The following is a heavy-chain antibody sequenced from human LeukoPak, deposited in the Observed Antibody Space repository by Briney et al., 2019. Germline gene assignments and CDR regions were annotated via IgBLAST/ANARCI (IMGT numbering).Heavy chain of an antibody. D-gene: IGHD4-17*01. V-gene: IGHV3-23*01. CDR3: AKLHSVTPHY. Sequence: GASLRLSCAASGFTSSSYAMSWVRQAPGKGLEWVSAISGSGGSTYYADSVKGRFTISRDNSKNTLYLQMNSLRAEDTAVYYCAKLHSVTPHYWGQGTLVTVSS. J-gene: IGHJ4*02. CDR1: GFTSSSYA. CDR2: ISGSGGST.